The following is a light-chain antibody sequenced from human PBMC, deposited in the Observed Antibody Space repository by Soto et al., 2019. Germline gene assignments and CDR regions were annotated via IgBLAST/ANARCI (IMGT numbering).Light chain of an antibody. V-gene: IGKV3-11*01. CDR2: DAS. J-gene: IGKJ3*01. CDR3: QQRSNWLFT. CDR1: QSVNSY. Sequence: EIVLTQYPDTLSLSPGERATLSCRASQSVNSYLAWYQQKPGQAPRLLIYDASNRATGIPARFSGSGSGTDFTLTISSLEPEDFAVYYCQQRSNWLFTFGPGTKLEIK.